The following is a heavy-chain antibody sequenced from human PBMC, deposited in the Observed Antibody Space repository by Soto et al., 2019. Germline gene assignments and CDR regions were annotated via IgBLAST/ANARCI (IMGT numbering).Heavy chain of an antibody. J-gene: IGHJ4*02. CDR3: ARSSASSLVHDFDF. CDR2: ISAHSGNT. CDR1: GYTFTSYA. V-gene: IGHV1-18*01. Sequence: QVPLVQSEGEVKKPGASVKISCRASGYTFTSYAINWVRQAPGHGLEWMGWISAHSGNTNYAQKVQGRATVTTDTSTGKAYLLVRILTSADTATYYWARSSASSLVHDFDFRWQGTRVTVSS.